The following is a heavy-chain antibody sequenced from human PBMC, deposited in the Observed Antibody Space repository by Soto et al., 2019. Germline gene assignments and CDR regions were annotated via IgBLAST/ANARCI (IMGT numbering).Heavy chain of an antibody. CDR1: GYSFTSYW. J-gene: IGHJ4*02. D-gene: IGHD3-16*02. CDR3: ARPPMITFGGVIGVDDY. Sequence: GESLKISCKGSGYSFTSYWIGWVRQMPGKGLEWMGVIYPGDSDTRYSPSFQGQVTISADKSISTAYLQWSSLKASDTAMYYCARPPMITFGGVIGVDDYWGQGTLVTVSS. CDR2: IYPGDSDT. V-gene: IGHV5-51*01.